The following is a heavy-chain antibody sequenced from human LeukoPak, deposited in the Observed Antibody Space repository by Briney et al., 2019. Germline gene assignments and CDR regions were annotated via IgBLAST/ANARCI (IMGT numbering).Heavy chain of an antibody. CDR2: IKQDGSEK. CDR3: ARDKGTYYYGSGSPDY. V-gene: IGHV3-7*01. D-gene: IGHD3-10*01. J-gene: IGHJ4*02. Sequence: GGSLRLSCEATGFTFKKHWMSWVRQAPGKGLEWVANIKQDGSEKYYVDSVKGRFTISRDNAKNSLYLQMNSLRAEDTAVYYCARDKGTYYYGSGSPDYWGQGTLVTVSS. CDR1: GFTFKKHW.